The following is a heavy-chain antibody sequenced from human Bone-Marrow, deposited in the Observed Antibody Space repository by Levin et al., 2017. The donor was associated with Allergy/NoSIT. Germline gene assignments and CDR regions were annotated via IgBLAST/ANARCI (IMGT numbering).Heavy chain of an antibody. J-gene: IGHJ5*02. CDR2: IISFNGKT. D-gene: IGHD4-17*01. CDR1: GFTFSTSG. V-gene: IGHV1-18*01. CDR3: VRDPRASRYGDYSGGWFDP. Sequence: ASVKVSCNASGFTFSTSGFCWVRQAPGQGLEWMGWIISFNGKTEYAQKFQGRVTMTTDTSTNTAYLELRSLRSDDTAAYYCVRDPRASRYGDYSGGWFDPWGQGTQVTVSS.